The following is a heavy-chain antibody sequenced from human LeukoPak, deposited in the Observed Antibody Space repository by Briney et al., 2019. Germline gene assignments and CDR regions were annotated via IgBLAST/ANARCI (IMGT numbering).Heavy chain of an antibody. CDR2: ISGTGVA. D-gene: IGHD3-10*01. J-gene: IGHJ4*02. CDR1: GFTFNNYA. CDR3: ASPRRGPGADY. Sequence: GGSLRLSCAASGFTFNNYAVSWVRQAPGKGLEWVSLISGTGVAYYAGSVKGRFTTSRGDSKSTLYLQMNSLRAEDTALYYCASPRRGPGADYWGQGTLVTVSS. V-gene: IGHV3-23*01.